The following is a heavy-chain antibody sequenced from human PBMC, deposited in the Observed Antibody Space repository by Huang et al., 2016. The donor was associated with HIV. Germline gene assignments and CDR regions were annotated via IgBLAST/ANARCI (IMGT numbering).Heavy chain of an antibody. V-gene: IGHV3-15*01. J-gene: IGHJ3*02. CDR3: NKEKYSSDWYRQPRLENDALEI. D-gene: IGHD6-19*01. CDR1: GFPFKDAV. CDR2: MKSKADGGTT. Sequence: EVQLVESGGQLVKSGRSLRLACVASGFPFKDAVRSWVRQGQGRVLELVGRMKSKADGGTTDYAAPVKGRFLLSSDDSRNMVDLHMNSLKTEDTAVYYCNKEKYSSDWYRQPRLENDALEIWGQGTMVTVSS.